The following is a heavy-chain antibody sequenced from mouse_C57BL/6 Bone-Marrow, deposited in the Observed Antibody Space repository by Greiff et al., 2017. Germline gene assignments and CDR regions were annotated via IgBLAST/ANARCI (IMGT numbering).Heavy chain of an antibody. CDR3: ARAYYRNCVFAY. D-gene: IGHD2-5*01. V-gene: IGHV1-64*01. CDR1: GYTFTSYW. Sequence: VQLQQPGAELVKPGASVKLSCKASGYTFTSYWMHRVKQRPGQGLEWIGMIHPNSGSTNYNEKFKSKATLTVDKSSSTAYMQLSSLTSEDSAVYYCARAYYRNCVFAYWGQGTLVTVSA. J-gene: IGHJ3*01. CDR2: IHPNSGST.